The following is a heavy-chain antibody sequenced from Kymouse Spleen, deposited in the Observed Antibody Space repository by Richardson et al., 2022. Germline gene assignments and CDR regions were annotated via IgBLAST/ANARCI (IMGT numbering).Heavy chain of an antibody. CDR3: ARDGYYDILTGYSPSSLYYGMDV. V-gene: IGHV4-31*03. J-gene: IGHJ6*02. CDR2: IYYSGST. Sequence: QVQLQESGPGLVKPSQTLSLTCTVSGGSISSGGYYWSWIRQHPGKGLEWIGYIYYSGSTYYNPSLKSRVTISVDTSKNQFSLKLSSVTAADTAVYYCARDGYYDILTGYSPSSLYYGMDVWGQGTTVTVSS. CDR1: GGSISSGGYY. D-gene: IGHD3-9*01.